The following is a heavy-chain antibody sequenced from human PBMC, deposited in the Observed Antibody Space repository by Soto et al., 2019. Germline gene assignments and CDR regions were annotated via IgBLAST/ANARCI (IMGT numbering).Heavy chain of an antibody. CDR3: ARPREYGDLRYFDL. CDR2: MNPNSGNT. V-gene: IGHV1-8*01. CDR1: GYTFTSYD. J-gene: IGHJ2*01. D-gene: IGHD4-17*01. Sequence: QVQLVQSGAEVKKPGASVKVSCKASGYTFTSYDINWVRQATGQGLEWMGWMNPNSGNTGYAQKFQGRVTMTRNTSISTADMEVSSLRSEATAVYYCARPREYGDLRYFDLWGRGTLVTVSS.